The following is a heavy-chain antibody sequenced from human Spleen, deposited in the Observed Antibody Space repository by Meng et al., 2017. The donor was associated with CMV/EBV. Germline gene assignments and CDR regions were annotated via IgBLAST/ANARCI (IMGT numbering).Heavy chain of an antibody. CDR3: ARSYKDCSSTSCYGTDYYYYGMDV. J-gene: IGHJ6*02. CDR2: ISSTKNHI. Sequence: GGSLRLSCAGSGFTFNSYSMNWVRQAPGKGLEWVSSISSTKNHIYYADSFEGRFTISRDNANNSLSLQMSSLRAEDTAVYYCARSYKDCSSTSCYGTDYYYYGMDVWGQGTTVTVSS. V-gene: IGHV3-21*01. D-gene: IGHD2-2*01. CDR1: GFTFNSYS.